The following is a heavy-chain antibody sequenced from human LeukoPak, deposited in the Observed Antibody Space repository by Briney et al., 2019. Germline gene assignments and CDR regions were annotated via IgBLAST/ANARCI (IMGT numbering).Heavy chain of an antibody. J-gene: IGHJ4*02. V-gene: IGHV3-23*01. CDR3: AKVTQWELDSFDY. Sequence: GGSLRLSCVASGFTFNAYAMAWVRQAPGKGLEWVSSIPSGAFDAYYADSVQGRFTISRDNSDNTLYLQMDSLRPEDSALYYCAKVTQWELDSFDYWGQGTLVIVSS. D-gene: IGHD3-10*01. CDR2: IPSGAFDA. CDR1: GFTFNAYA.